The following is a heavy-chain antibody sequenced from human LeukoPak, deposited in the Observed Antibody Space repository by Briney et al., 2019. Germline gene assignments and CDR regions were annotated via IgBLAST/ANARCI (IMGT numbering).Heavy chain of an antibody. CDR3: ARDGSTSCFDY. V-gene: IGHV4-34*01. Sequence: PSETLSLTCAVYGGPFSGYYWSWIRQPPGKGLEWIGEINHSGSANYNPSLKSRVTISVDMSKNQFSLKLSSVTAADTAVYYCARDGSTSCFDYWGQGTLVTVSS. CDR1: GGPFSGYY. D-gene: IGHD2-2*01. CDR2: INHSGSA. J-gene: IGHJ4*02.